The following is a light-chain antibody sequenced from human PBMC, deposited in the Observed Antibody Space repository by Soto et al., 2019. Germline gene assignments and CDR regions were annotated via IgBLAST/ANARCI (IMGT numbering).Light chain of an antibody. Sequence: EIVMTQSPATLSVSPGERATLSCRASQNVLSNLAWYQQKRGQAPRLLIYGASTRATGLPGRFSGSGSGTQFTLTISSLQSEDFAVYYCQQYYTGIAFGQGTRLEIK. CDR1: QNVLSN. CDR3: QQYYTGIA. CDR2: GAS. J-gene: IGKJ5*01. V-gene: IGKV3-15*01.